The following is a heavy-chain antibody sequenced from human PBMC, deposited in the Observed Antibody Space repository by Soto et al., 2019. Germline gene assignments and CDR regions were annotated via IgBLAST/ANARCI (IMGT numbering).Heavy chain of an antibody. CDR1: GYSITNYS. V-gene: IGHV1-18*01. CDR2: ISPYNGDT. CDR3: ARYCSSTSCDQYFDY. D-gene: IGHD2-2*01. J-gene: IGHJ4*02. Sequence: GXPLKGTCKAAGYSITNYSSSWLREAPGQGLEWMGWISPYNGDTNYAQKLQGRVTMTTDTSTSTAYMELRSLRSDDTAVYYCARYCSSTSCDQYFDYWGQGTLVTVSS.